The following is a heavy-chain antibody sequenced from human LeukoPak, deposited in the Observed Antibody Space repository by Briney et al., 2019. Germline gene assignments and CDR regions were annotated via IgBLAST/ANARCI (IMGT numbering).Heavy chain of an antibody. J-gene: IGHJ4*02. CDR1: GGSISSSSYY. V-gene: IGHV4-39*01. CDR2: IYYSGST. D-gene: IGHD6-13*01. Sequence: SETLSLTCTVSGGSISSSSYYWGWIRQPPGKGLEWIGSIYYSGSTYYNPSLKSRVTISVDTSKNQFSLKLSSVIAADTAVYYCARRTLLYSSSWYYFDYWGQGTLVTVSS. CDR3: ARRTLLYSSSWYYFDY.